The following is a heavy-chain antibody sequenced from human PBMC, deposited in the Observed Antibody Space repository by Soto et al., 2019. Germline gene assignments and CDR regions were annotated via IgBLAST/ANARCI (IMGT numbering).Heavy chain of an antibody. Sequence: SETLSLTCTVSGGSISSYYWSWIRQPPGKGLEWIGYIYYSGSTNYNPSLKSRVTISVDTSKNQFSLKLNSVAAADTAVYYCARALDSSAAPFDFWGQGTLVTVSS. CDR3: ARALDSSAAPFDF. CDR1: GGSISSYY. J-gene: IGHJ4*02. D-gene: IGHD2-2*01. V-gene: IGHV4-59*01. CDR2: IYYSGST.